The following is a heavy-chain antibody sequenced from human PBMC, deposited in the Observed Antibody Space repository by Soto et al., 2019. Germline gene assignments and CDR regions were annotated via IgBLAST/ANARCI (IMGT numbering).Heavy chain of an antibody. CDR3: ARDHDRYYDILTGYYGLPNAFDI. V-gene: IGHV1-18*01. J-gene: IGHJ3*02. CDR2: ISAYNGNT. D-gene: IGHD3-9*01. CDR1: GYTFTSYG. Sequence: KKCWASVKVSCKASGYTFTSYGISWVRQAPGQGLEWMGWISAYNGNTNYAQKLQGRVTMTTDTSTSTAYMELRSLRSDDTAVYYCARDHDRYYDILTGYYGLPNAFDIWGQGTMVTVSS.